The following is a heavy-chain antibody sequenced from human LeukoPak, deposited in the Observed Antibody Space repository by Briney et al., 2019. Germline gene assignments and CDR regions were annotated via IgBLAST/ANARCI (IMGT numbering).Heavy chain of an antibody. J-gene: IGHJ6*02. V-gene: IGHV4-39*01. Sequence: SETLSLTCTVSGGSISSSIYYWGWVRQPPGKGLEWIGSIYYSGSTYYHPSLKSRVTISVDTSKNQFSLKVSSVTAADTAVYYCARAYCSSTSYYYYYYYGMDVWGQGTTVTVS. CDR3: ARAYCSSTSYYYYYYYGMDV. CDR2: IYYSGST. D-gene: IGHD2-2*01. CDR1: GGSISSSIYY.